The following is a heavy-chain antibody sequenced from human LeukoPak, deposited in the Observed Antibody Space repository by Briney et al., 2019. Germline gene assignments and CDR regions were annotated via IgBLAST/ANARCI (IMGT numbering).Heavy chain of an antibody. V-gene: IGHV3-23*01. CDR2: IXXXXGST. D-gene: IGHD3-22*01. J-gene: IGHJ4*02. CDR3: XXXXXLSYYDXXXXXXFXY. Sequence: GGSLRLSCTASGFTFGDYAMSWVRQAPGKGLEWVSXIXXXXGSTFYPDSVKGRFTISRDNSKNTLYMQMNSLRAEDTAVYYCXXXXXLSYYDXXXXXXFXYWGQGTLVTVSS. CDR1: GFTFGDYA.